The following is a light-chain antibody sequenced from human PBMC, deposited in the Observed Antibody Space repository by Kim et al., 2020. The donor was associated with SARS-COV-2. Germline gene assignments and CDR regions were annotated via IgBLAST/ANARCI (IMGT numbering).Light chain of an antibody. CDR3: QLWDSSSDHPV. V-gene: IGLV3-21*04. CDR1: NIGSKS. J-gene: IGLJ3*02. Sequence: APGKTARITCGGNNIGSKSVHWYQQKPGQAPVLVIYYDSARPSGIPERFSGSNSGNTATLTISRVEAGDEADYYCQLWDSSSDHPVFGGGTQLTVL. CDR2: YDS.